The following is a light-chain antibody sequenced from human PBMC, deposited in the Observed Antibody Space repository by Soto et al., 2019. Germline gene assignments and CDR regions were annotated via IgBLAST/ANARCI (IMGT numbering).Light chain of an antibody. V-gene: IGLV2-23*02. Sequence: QSVLTQPASVSGSPGQSVTISCTGTSSDVGSYNRVSWYQQHPGKAPRLMIYEVTERPSGVSDRFSGSKSGNTASLTISGLQAEDGADYYCLCYAGGNIHYVFGTGNEVTVL. CDR1: SSDVGSYNR. CDR2: EVT. CDR3: LCYAGGNIHYV. J-gene: IGLJ1*01.